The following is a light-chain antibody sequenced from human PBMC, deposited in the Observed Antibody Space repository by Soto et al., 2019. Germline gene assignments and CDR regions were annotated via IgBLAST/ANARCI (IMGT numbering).Light chain of an antibody. J-gene: IGKJ3*01. CDR1: QGISNY. CDR2: AAS. V-gene: IGKV1-27*01. CDR3: QPYNSAPFT. Sequence: DIQMTQSPSSLSASVGDRVTITCRASQGISNYLAWYQQKPGQVPKLLIYAASTLQSGVPPRFSGSGSVTDFTLTISSLQPEDVATYYCQPYNSAPFTFGPGTKVDI.